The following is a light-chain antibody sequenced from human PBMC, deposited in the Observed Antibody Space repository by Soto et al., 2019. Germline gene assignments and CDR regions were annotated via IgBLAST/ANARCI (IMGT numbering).Light chain of an antibody. CDR2: GAS. CDR1: QSVGSN. J-gene: IGKJ2*01. CDR3: QQYKNWPPFT. Sequence: EIVMTQSPATLSVSPGERATLSCRASQSVGSNLAWYQQKPGQAPRLLIYGASTRATGIPDRFSGSGSGTEFTLTISSLQSEDFAVYYCQQYKNWPPFTFGQGTKLEIK. V-gene: IGKV3-15*01.